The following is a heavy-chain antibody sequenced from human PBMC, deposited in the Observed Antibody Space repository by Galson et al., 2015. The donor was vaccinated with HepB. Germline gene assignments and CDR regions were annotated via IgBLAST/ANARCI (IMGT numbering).Heavy chain of an antibody. D-gene: IGHD6-13*01. J-gene: IGHJ6*02. V-gene: IGHV5-51*01. CDR3: ARTRVSIAAAGTYYYYGMDV. Sequence: QSGAEVKKPGESLKISCKGSGYSFTSYWIGWVRQMPGKGLEWMGIIYPGDSDTRYSPSFQGQVTISADKSISTAYLQWSSLKASDTAMYYCARTRVSIAAAGTYYYYGMDVWGQGTTVTVSS. CDR1: GYSFTSYW. CDR2: IYPGDSDT.